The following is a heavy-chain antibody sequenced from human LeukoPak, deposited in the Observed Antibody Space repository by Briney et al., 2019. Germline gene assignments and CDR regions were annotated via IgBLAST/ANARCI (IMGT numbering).Heavy chain of an antibody. Sequence: PGGSLRLSCAASGFTFSSYGMSWVRQAPGKGLEWVSAISGSGGSTYYADSVKGRFTISRDNSKNTLYLQMNSLRAEDTAVYYCAKDRRGYSYGYDFDYWGQGTLVTVSS. D-gene: IGHD5-18*01. CDR2: ISGSGGST. CDR3: AKDRRGYSYGYDFDY. CDR1: GFTFSSYG. V-gene: IGHV3-23*01. J-gene: IGHJ4*02.